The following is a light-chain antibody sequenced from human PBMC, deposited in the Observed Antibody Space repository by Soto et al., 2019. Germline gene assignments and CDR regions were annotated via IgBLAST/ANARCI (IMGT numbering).Light chain of an antibody. J-gene: IGKJ3*01. CDR2: AAS. CDR1: QGISHY. V-gene: IGKV1-27*01. CDR3: QKYDNGPFT. Sequence: DIQMTQSPSSLSASVGDRVTITCRATQGISHYLAWYQQRPGGVPKLLIHAASTLHSGVSSRFSGSGSGTDFPLNLSSLEAEDVGTYYCQKYDNGPFTFGPGTKVDLK.